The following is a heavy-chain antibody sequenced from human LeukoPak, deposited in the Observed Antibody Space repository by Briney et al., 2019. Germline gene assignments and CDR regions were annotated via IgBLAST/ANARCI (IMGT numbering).Heavy chain of an antibody. V-gene: IGHV3-48*03. Sequence: GGSLRLSCAASGFTFSSYEMNWVRQAPGKGLEWVSYISSSGRTIYYADSVKGRFTISRDNAKNSLYLQMNSLRAEDTAVYYCARDQHNWNADYWGQGTLVTVSS. CDR2: ISSSGRTI. CDR3: ARDQHNWNADY. J-gene: IGHJ4*02. D-gene: IGHD1-20*01. CDR1: GFTFSSYE.